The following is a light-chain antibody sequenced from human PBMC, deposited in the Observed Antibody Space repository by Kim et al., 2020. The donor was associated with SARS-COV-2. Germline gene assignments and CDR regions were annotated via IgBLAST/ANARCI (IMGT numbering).Light chain of an antibody. J-gene: IGLJ2*01. V-gene: IGLV2-18*02. CDR3: ASYTMDTTWI. Sequence: GQSVTIACSGTARDLGAYYRVSWYQQTPGTAPKLMIFEITERPSGVPDRFSGSRSGNMASLTISGLQPEDEAYYYCASYTMDTTWIFGGGTQLTVL. CDR2: EIT. CDR1: ARDLGAYYR.